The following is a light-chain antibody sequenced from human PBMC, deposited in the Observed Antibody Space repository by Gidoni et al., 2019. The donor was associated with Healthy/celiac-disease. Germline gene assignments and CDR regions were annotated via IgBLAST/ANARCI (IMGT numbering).Light chain of an antibody. CDR1: QSISSW. J-gene: IGKJ1*01. CDR2: KAS. CDR3: KQYSSYSLT. V-gene: IGKV1-5*03. Sequence: DIQMPQSPPTLSAFVGDRVTITCRASQSISSWLAWYQQKPGKAPKLLISKASTLESGVPSRFSGRGAGTEFALTISSLQPDDFATYYCKQYSSYSLTFGQGTKVEIK.